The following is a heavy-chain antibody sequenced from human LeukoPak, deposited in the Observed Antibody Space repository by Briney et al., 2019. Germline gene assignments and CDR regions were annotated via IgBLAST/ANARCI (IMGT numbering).Heavy chain of an antibody. CDR2: IWPANSDT. CDR3: ARHPIVVVPAAFHPYYYYYMDV. CDR1: GYSFPNYW. J-gene: IGHJ6*03. Sequence: GESVKISCKVSGYSFPNYWIGWVRQMPGKGLEWMGIIWPANSDTRYSPSFQGQVTISADKSISTAYLQWSSLKASDTAMYYCARHPIVVVPAAFHPYYYYYMDVWGKGTTVTVSS. D-gene: IGHD2-2*01. V-gene: IGHV5-51*01.